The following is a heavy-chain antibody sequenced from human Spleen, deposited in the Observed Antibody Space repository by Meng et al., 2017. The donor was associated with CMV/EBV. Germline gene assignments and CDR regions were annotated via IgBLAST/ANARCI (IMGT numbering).Heavy chain of an antibody. J-gene: IGHJ3*02. CDR2: ISSSGSTM. D-gene: IGHD7-27*01. CDR3: AREGWGDAFDI. Sequence: GESLKISCAASGFTFSDYYMSWIRQAPGKGLEWVSYISSSGSTMYYADSVKGRFTISRDNAKNTLFLQMNSLRAEDTAVYYCAREGWGDAFDIWGQGTVVTVSS. CDR1: GFTFSDYY. V-gene: IGHV3-11*04.